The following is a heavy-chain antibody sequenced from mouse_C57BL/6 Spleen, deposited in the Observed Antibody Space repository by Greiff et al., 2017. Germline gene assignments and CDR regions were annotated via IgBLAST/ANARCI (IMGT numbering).Heavy chain of an antibody. CDR2: IDPENGDT. Sequence: EVQLQQSGAELVRPGASVKLSCTASGFNIKDDYMHWVKQRPEQGLEWIGWIDPENGDTEYASKFQGKATITADTSSNTAYLQLSSLTSEDTAVYYCTTFLYYYGSSPLAYWGQGTLVTVSA. V-gene: IGHV14-4*01. J-gene: IGHJ3*01. CDR1: GFNIKDDY. CDR3: TTFLYYYGSSPLAY. D-gene: IGHD1-1*01.